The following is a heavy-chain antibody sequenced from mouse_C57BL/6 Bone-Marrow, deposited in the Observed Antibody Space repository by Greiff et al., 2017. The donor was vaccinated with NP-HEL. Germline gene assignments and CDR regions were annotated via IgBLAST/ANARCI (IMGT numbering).Heavy chain of an antibody. CDR3: AAYYYGSSGYYAMDY. J-gene: IGHJ4*01. Sequence: EVKLMESGGGLVKPGGSLKLSCAASGFTFSDYGMHWVRQAPEKGLEWVAYISSGSSTIYYADPVKGRFTISRDNAKNTLFLQMTSLRSEDTAMYYCAAYYYGSSGYYAMDYWGQGTSVTVSS. V-gene: IGHV5-17*01. D-gene: IGHD1-1*01. CDR2: ISSGSSTI. CDR1: GFTFSDYG.